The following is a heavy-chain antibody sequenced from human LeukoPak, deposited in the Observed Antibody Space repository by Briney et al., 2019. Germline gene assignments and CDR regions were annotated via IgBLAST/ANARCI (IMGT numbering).Heavy chain of an antibody. CDR3: AHRHNLGVTGPVITFDS. D-gene: IGHD2-21*02. V-gene: IGHV2-5*02. CDR1: GLSLGTHGMG. CDR2: IVWDDDE. Sequence: SGRTLVKPTQAFVLTFTFSGLSLGTHGMGMGWMRQPPVKALEWLALIVWDDDERYSPSLKSRLTITKDTFKNQVVLTMTNMDPVDTATYYCAHRHNLGVTGPVITFDSCGQGTLVTVSS. J-gene: IGHJ5*01.